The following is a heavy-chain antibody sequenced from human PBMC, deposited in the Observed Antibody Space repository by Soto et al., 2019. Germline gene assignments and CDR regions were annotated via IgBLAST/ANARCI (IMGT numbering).Heavy chain of an antibody. V-gene: IGHV4-34*01. D-gene: IGHD3-9*01. CDR1: GGSFSGYY. CDR3: ARVVILTGYYYYFDY. CDR2: INHSGST. Sequence: SETLSLTCAVYGGSFSGYYWSWIRQPPGKGLEWIGEINHSGSTNYNPSLKSRVTISVDTSKNQFSLKLSSVTAADTAVYYCARVVILTGYYYYFDYWGQGTLVTVSS. J-gene: IGHJ4*02.